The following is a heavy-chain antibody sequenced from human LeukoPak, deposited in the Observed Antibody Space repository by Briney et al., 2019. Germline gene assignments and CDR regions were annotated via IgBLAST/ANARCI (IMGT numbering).Heavy chain of an antibody. CDR2: IYTGDSDT. CDR1: GYSFTSYW. V-gene: IGHV5-51*01. D-gene: IGHD3-9*01. J-gene: IGHJ4*02. CDR3: ARHVGDILTGYSPDY. Sequence: GESLMISCSGSGYSFTSYWIGWLRQMPGKGLEWMGIIYTGDSDTRYSASFQGQVTISADKSISTAYLQWSSLKASDTAMYYCARHVGDILTGYSPDYWGQGTLVTVSS.